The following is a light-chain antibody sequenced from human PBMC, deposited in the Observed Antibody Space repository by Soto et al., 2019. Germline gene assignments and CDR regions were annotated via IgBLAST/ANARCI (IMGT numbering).Light chain of an antibody. CDR2: AAS. J-gene: IGKJ4*01. V-gene: IGKV1-39*01. CDR1: QGISTF. Sequence: DIQMTQSPSSLSTSVGDRVTVTFRASQGISTFLNWYQQKPGKAPRLLIYAASRLQSGVPARFSGSGVETDFTLTITSLQPEDFGIYYCQQSYALVRTFGGGTKVDIK. CDR3: QQSYALVRT.